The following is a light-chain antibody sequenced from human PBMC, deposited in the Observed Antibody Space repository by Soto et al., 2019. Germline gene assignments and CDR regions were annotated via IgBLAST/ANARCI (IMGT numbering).Light chain of an antibody. CDR1: QGISSY. J-gene: IGKJ1*01. V-gene: IGKV1-9*01. CDR2: GAS. Sequence: IRLPQSTSSLSASAGDRATITCRASQGISSYLAWYQQKPGRAPKLLIFGASTLQSGVPSRFSGSGSGTDFTLTISSLQPEDFATYFCQQLNSYTPWTFGQGSKVDI. CDR3: QQLNSYTPWT.